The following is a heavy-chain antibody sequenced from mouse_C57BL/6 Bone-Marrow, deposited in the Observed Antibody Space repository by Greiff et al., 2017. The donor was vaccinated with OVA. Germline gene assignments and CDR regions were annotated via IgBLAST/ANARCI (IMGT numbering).Heavy chain of an antibody. CDR3: ARLGTLGSRDFDY. J-gene: IGHJ2*01. Sequence: QVQLQQPGAELVMPGASVKLSCKASGYTFTSYWMHWVKQRPGQGLEWIGEIDPSDSYTNYNQKFKGKSTLTVDKSSSTAYMQLSSLTSEDSAVYYCARLGTLGSRDFDYWGQGTTLTVSS. D-gene: IGHD1-1*01. CDR2: IDPSDSYT. V-gene: IGHV1-69*01. CDR1: GYTFTSYW.